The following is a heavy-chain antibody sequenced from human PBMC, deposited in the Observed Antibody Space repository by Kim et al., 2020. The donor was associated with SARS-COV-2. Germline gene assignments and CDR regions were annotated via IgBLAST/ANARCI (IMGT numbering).Heavy chain of an antibody. V-gene: IGHV4-59*01. Sequence: YNPSLKSRVTISVDTSKNQFSLKLSSVTAADTAVYYCARVDTAMVSYFDYWGQGTLVTVSS. D-gene: IGHD5-18*01. CDR3: ARVDTAMVSYFDY. J-gene: IGHJ4*02.